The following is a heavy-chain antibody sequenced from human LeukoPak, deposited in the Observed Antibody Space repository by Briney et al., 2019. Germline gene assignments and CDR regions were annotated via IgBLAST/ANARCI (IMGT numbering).Heavy chain of an antibody. V-gene: IGHV3-30*04. J-gene: IGHJ6*03. D-gene: IGHD3-3*01. CDR1: GFTFSSYA. CDR3: ARSNADYDFYSGYYYYMDV. CDR2: ISYDGSNK. Sequence: PGGSLRLSCAASGFTFSSYAMHWVRQAPGKGLEWVALISYDGSNKYYADSVKARFTISRDNAKNSLYLQMNSLRAEDTAVYYCARSNADYDFYSGYYYYMDVWGKGTTVTVSS.